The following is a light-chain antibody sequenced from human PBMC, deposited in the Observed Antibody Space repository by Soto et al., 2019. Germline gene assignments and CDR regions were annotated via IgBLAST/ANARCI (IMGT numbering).Light chain of an antibody. V-gene: IGKV4-1*01. J-gene: IGKJ2*01. CDR2: WAS. Sequence: DIVMTQSPDSLAVSLGERATINCKSSRSVLSSSNNKNFLAWYQQKPGQPPRLLIFWASTRESGVPDRFSGSGSATDFTLTISSLEPEDFAVYYCQQRGDWPLYTFGQGTKLEIK. CDR3: QQRGDWPLYT. CDR1: RSVLSSSNNKNF.